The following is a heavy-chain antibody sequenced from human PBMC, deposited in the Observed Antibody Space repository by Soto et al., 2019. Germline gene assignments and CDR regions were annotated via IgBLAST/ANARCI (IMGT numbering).Heavy chain of an antibody. D-gene: IGHD6-13*01. CDR1: GYTFTNYG. V-gene: IGHV1-18*01. J-gene: IGHJ3*02. Sequence: VQLVQSGVEVKKPGASVKVSWKASGYTFTNYGISWVRQAPGQGLEWMGWINTYNANTNYAQKVQGRVTLTTETSTSTAYMELRSLRPDDTAVYYCARDLLYSTRSTVRFDIWGQGTMLTVSS. CDR2: INTYNANT. CDR3: ARDLLYSTRSTVRFDI.